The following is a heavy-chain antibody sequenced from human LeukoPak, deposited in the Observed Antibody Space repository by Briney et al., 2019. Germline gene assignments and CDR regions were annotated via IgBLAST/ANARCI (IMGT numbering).Heavy chain of an antibody. V-gene: IGHV4-30-2*01. CDR1: GGSISSGGYS. Sequence: SETLSLTCAVSGGSISSGGYSWSWIRQPPGKGLEWIGYIYHSGSTYYNPSLKSRVTISVDRSKNQFSLKLSSVTAADTAVYYCAGGTGTPDYWGQGTLVTVSS. J-gene: IGHJ4*02. CDR2: IYHSGST. D-gene: IGHD1-1*01. CDR3: AGGTGTPDY.